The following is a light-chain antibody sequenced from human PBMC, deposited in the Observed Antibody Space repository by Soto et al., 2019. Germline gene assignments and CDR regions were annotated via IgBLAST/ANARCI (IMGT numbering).Light chain of an antibody. CDR2: SNN. V-gene: IGLV1-44*01. CDR1: SSNIGSNS. CDR3: AAWDDSLNGPV. Sequence: QSVLTQPPSASGTPGQRVTISCSGSSSNIGSNSVNWYRHLPGTAPKLLISSNNQRPSGVPDRFSGSKSGTSASLAISGLQSEDVADYYCAAWDDSLNGPVFGGGTQLTVL. J-gene: IGLJ2*01.